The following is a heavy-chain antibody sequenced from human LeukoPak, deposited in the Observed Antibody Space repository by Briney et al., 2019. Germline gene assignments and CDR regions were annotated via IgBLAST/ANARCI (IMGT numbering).Heavy chain of an antibody. CDR2: MNPNSGNT. J-gene: IGHJ4*02. Sequence: ASVKVSCKASGYTFTSYDINWVRQATGQGLEWMGWMNPNSGNTGYAQKFQGRVTITRNTSISTAYTELSSLRSEDTAVYYCARGDFWSGYPYYFDYWGQGTLVTVSS. CDR1: GYTFTSYD. V-gene: IGHV1-8*03. D-gene: IGHD3-3*01. CDR3: ARGDFWSGYPYYFDY.